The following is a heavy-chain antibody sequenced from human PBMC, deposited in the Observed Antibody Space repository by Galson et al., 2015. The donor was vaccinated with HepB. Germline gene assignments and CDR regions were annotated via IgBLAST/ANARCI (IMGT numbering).Heavy chain of an antibody. V-gene: IGHV3-74*01. CDR2: INSDGSST. D-gene: IGHD3-22*01. CDR1: GFTFSSYW. Sequence: SLRLSCAASGFTFSSYWMHWVRQAPGKGLVWVSRINSDGSSTSYADSVKGRFTISRDNAKNTLYLQMNSLRAEDTAVYYCASDYYDSSGYYRWGQGTLVTVSS. J-gene: IGHJ4*02. CDR3: ASDYYDSSGYYR.